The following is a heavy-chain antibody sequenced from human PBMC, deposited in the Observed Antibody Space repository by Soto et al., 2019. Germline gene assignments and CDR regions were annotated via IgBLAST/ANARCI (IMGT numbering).Heavy chain of an antibody. CDR3: ARSLPAAKDHAFDI. J-gene: IGHJ3*02. V-gene: IGHV4-4*02. CDR1: GGSISSSNW. Sequence: PSETLSLTCAVSGGSISSSNWWSWVRQPPGKGLEWIGEIYHSGSTNYNPSLKSRVTISVDTSKNQFSLKLSSVTAADTAVYYCARSLPAAKDHAFDIWGQGTMVTVSS. D-gene: IGHD2-2*01. CDR2: IYHSGST.